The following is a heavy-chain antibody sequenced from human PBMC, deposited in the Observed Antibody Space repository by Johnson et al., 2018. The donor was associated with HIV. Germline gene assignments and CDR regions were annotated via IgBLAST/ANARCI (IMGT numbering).Heavy chain of an antibody. J-gene: IGHJ3*02. V-gene: IGHV3-30-3*01. D-gene: IGHD6-19*01. CDR1: GFTFSSYA. CDR2: ISYDGSNK. Sequence: QEQLVESGGGVVQPGRSLRLSCAASGFTFSSYAMHWVRQATGKGLEWVAVISYDGSNKYYADSVKGRFNISRDNSKNTLYLQLNSLRAEDTAVYYCARDRYSSGWFLDAFDIWGQGTRVTVSS. CDR3: ARDRYSSGWFLDAFDI.